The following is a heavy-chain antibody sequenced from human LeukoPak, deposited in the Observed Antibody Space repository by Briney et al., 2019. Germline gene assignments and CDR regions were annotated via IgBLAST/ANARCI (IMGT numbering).Heavy chain of an antibody. V-gene: IGHV3-21*01. Sequence: GGSLRLSCAASGFTFSSYSMNWVRQAPGKGLEWVSSISSSSSYIYYAGSVKGRFTISRDNAKNSLYLQMNSLRAEDTAVYYCASSVTAMDLTYYYYYMDVWGKGTTVTVSS. D-gene: IGHD5-18*01. CDR3: ASSVTAMDLTYYYYYMDV. CDR1: GFTFSSYS. CDR2: ISSSSSYI. J-gene: IGHJ6*03.